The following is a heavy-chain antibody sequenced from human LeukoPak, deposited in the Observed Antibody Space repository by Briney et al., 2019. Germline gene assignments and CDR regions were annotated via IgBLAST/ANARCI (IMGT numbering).Heavy chain of an antibody. V-gene: IGHV3-7*01. CDR2: LHPDGSER. CDR1: GFTFDDYG. J-gene: IGHJ4*02. CDR3: ARGGYSFDY. Sequence: GGSLRLSCVASGFTFDDYGMSWVRQAPGKGLEWVARLHPDGSERNYVGSVEGRFTVFGDNAKSSLFLQMHSLRVEDTAVYYCARGGYSFDYLGQGTLVTVSS. D-gene: IGHD5-12*01.